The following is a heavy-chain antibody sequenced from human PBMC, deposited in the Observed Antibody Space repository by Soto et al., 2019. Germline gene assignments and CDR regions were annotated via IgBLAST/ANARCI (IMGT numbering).Heavy chain of an antibody. Sequence: QVQLVESGGGVVQPGRSLRLSCAASGFTFSNYGMHWVRQAPGKGLEWVTVISYDGSSKYYADSVKGRFTISRDNSKDTLYLQMSSLRPEDTAVYYCAKVIGATLPYFYYDLDVWGQGTMVTVSS. V-gene: IGHV3-30*18. J-gene: IGHJ6*02. CDR3: AKVIGATLPYFYYDLDV. D-gene: IGHD1-1*01. CDR2: ISYDGSSK. CDR1: GFTFSNYG.